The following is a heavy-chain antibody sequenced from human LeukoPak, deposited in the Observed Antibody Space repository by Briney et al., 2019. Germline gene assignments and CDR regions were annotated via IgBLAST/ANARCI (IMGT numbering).Heavy chain of an antibody. V-gene: IGHV3-21*01. CDR3: ASHGYGDYLKRGYFDY. D-gene: IGHD4-17*01. J-gene: IGHJ4*02. Sequence: PGGSLRLSCAASGFTFSSYSMNWVRQAPGKGLEWDSSISSSSSYIYYADSVKGRFTISRDNAKNSLYLQMNSLRAEDTAVYYCASHGYGDYLKRGYFDYWGQGTLVTVSS. CDR2: ISSSSSYI. CDR1: GFTFSSYS.